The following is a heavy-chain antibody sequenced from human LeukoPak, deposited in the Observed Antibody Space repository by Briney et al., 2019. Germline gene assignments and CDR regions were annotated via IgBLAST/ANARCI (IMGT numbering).Heavy chain of an antibody. J-gene: IGHJ4*02. Sequence: GGSLRVSCAASGVALSDYSMNWVRQTPGKGLEWLSYISSSSTNIYYADSVKGRFTISRDNAKNSLYLQMNSLRAEDTAVYYCSTAKFDNWGQGTLVTVPS. V-gene: IGHV3-48*01. CDR3: STAKFDN. CDR2: ISSSSTNI. CDR1: GVALSDYS.